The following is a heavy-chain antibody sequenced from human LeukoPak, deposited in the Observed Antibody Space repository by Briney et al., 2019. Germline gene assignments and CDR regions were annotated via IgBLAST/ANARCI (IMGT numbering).Heavy chain of an antibody. Sequence: GGSLRLSCAASGFTFSSYAMSWVRQAPGKGLEWVSAISGSGGSTYYADSVKGRFTISRDNSKNTLYLQMNSLRAEDTAVYYCAELLNVLPRNWFDPWGQGTLVTVSS. CDR1: GFTFSSYA. V-gene: IGHV3-23*01. CDR3: AELLNVLPRNWFDP. D-gene: IGHD3-10*01. CDR2: ISGSGGST. J-gene: IGHJ5*02.